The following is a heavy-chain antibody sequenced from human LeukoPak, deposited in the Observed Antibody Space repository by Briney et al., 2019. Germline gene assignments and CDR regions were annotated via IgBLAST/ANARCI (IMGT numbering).Heavy chain of an antibody. Sequence: SETLSLTCTVSGGSISSGDYYWSWIRQPPGKGLEWIGYIYYSGSTYYNPSLKSRVTISVDTSKNQFSLKLSSATAADTAVYYCARAWHERYCSSTSCYTAFEDYWGQGTLVTVSS. CDR2: IYYSGST. V-gene: IGHV4-30-4*08. D-gene: IGHD2-2*02. CDR3: ARAWHERYCSSTSCYTAFEDY. CDR1: GGSISSGDYY. J-gene: IGHJ4*02.